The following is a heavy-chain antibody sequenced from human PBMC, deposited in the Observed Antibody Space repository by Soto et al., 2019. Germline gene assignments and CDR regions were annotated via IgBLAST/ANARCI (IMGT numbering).Heavy chain of an antibody. CDR1: GGSISSYY. J-gene: IGHJ6*03. Sequence: PSETLSLTCTVSGGSISSYYWTWIRQPPGKGLEWIGYIYYSGSTNYNPSLKSRVTISVATSKTQFSLKLSSVTAADTAVYYCARILRNLSNMVRGAGTRRYYYYYMDVWGKGTTVTVSS. D-gene: IGHD3-10*01. CDR3: ARILRNLSNMVRGAGTRRYYYYYMDV. CDR2: IYYSGST. V-gene: IGHV4-59*08.